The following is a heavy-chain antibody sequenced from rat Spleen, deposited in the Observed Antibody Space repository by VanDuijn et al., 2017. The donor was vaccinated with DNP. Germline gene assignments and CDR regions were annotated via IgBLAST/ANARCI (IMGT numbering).Heavy chain of an antibody. CDR2: IGSAAYAP. J-gene: IGHJ2*01. CDR3: TRAGYHGLSEY. V-gene: IGHV5-27*01. CDR1: GFTFSDFY. D-gene: IGHD1-6*01. Sequence: EVQLVESGGGLVQPGRSLKLSCAASGFTFSDFYMAWVRQAPAKGLEWVAYIGSAAYAPYYGDSVKGRFTISRDNAQNTLYLQMSKLRSEDTAIYYCTRAGYHGLSEYWGQGVMVTVSS.